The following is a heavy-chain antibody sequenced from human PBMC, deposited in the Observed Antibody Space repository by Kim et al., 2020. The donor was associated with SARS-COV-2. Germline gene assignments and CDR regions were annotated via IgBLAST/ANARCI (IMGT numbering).Heavy chain of an antibody. J-gene: IGHJ3*02. CDR1: GFTFSSYW. CDR3: ARPFRGNGYGYDAFGI. CDR2: INRDGGNT. V-gene: IGHV3-74*01. Sequence: GGSLRLSCAASGFTFSSYWMHWVRQAPGKGLVWVSRINRDGGNTFYADSVKGRTTISRDNAKNTLSLQMNSLRVEDTAVYYCARPFRGNGYGYDAFGISGQGTTVTVSS. D-gene: IGHD5-12*01.